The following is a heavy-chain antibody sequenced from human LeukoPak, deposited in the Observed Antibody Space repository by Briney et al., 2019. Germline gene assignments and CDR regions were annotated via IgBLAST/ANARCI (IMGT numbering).Heavy chain of an antibody. Sequence: PSETLSLTCTVSGGSLNSYYWSWIRQPPGKGRDGIGYIHYSGSTNYNPSLKRGATVPQDTSKNQISLKLSSVTAAGTAVYYCARSSIRSSGYYYADYWGQGTLVTVSS. CDR3: ARSSIRSSGYYYADY. CDR1: GGSLNSYY. V-gene: IGHV4-59*08. D-gene: IGHD3-22*01. J-gene: IGHJ4*02. CDR2: IHYSGST.